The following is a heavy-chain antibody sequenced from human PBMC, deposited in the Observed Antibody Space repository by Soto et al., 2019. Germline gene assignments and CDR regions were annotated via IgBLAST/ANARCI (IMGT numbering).Heavy chain of an antibody. CDR3: AKDSWYEGDGY. D-gene: IGHD6-13*01. J-gene: IGHJ4*02. Sequence: EVQLLESWGGLVQPGGSLRLSCAASGFTFSSYAMSWVRQAPGKGLEWVSAISGSGGSTYYADSVKGRFTISRDNSKNPLYLQMNSLRAEDTAVYYCAKDSWYEGDGYWGQGTLVTVSS. CDR1: GFTFSSYA. V-gene: IGHV3-23*01. CDR2: ISGSGGST.